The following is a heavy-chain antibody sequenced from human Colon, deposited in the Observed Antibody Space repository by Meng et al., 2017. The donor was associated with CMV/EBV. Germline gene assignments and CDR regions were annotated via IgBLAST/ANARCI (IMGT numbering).Heavy chain of an antibody. CDR2: INPNSGGT. CDR3: ARDLPGIGYCSGGSCYPGAFDI. D-gene: IGHD2-15*01. CDR1: GYTFTGYY. J-gene: IGHJ3*02. Sequence: ASVTVSCKASGYTFTGYYMHWVRQAPGQGLEWMGWINPNSGGTNDAQKFQGRVTMTRDTSISTAYMELSRLRSDDTAVYYCARDLPGIGYCSGGSCYPGAFDIWGQGTMVTVSS. V-gene: IGHV1-2*02.